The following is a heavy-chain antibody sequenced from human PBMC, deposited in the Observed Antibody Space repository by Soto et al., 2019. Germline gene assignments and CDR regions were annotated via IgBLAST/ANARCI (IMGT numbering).Heavy chain of an antibody. J-gene: IGHJ4*02. CDR1: GFTFSSYA. CDR3: AKLPDCSGGSCYYGIDY. D-gene: IGHD2-15*01. CDR2: ISGSGGST. Sequence: GGSLRLSCAASGFTFSSYAMSWVRQAPGKGLEWVSAISGSGGSTYYADSVKGRFTISRDNSKNTLYLQMNSLRAEDTAVYYCAKLPDCSGGSCYYGIDYWGQGTLVTSPQ. V-gene: IGHV3-23*01.